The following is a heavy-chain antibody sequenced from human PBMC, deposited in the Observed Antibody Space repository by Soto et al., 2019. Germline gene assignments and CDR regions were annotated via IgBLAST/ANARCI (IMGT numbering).Heavy chain of an antibody. CDR3: ARDPGGVRLYGMDV. CDR1: GFTFSSYA. J-gene: IGHJ6*02. V-gene: IGHV3-30-3*01. Sequence: GGSLRLSCAASGFTFSSYAMHWVRQAPGKGLEWVAVISYDGSNKYYADSVKGRFTISRDNSKNTLYLQMNSLRAEDTAVYYCARDPGGVRLYGMDVWGQGTTVTVSS. D-gene: IGHD2-8*01. CDR2: ISYDGSNK.